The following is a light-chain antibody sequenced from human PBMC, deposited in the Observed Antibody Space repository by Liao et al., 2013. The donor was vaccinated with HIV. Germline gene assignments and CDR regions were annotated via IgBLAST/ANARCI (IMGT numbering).Light chain of an antibody. CDR1: NIGSKS. J-gene: IGLJ2*01. CDR3: QAWDRNTAI. CDR2: QDT. V-gene: IGLV3-21*01. Sequence: SYELTQPPSVSVAPGKTARITCGGDNIGSKSVHWYQQQPGQSPXLVIYQDTYRPSGIPERFSGSNSGNTATLTISGTQPMDEADYYCQAWDRNTAIFGGGTKLTVL.